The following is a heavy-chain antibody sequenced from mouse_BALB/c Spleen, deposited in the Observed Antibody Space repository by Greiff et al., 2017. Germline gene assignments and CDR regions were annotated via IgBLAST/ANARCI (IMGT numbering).Heavy chain of an antibody. CDR1: GFTFSSYT. CDR2: ISSGGSYT. D-gene: IGHD2-4*01. CDR3: TRTIYYDYDGGFAY. J-gene: IGHJ3*01. Sequence: EVQGVESGGGLVKPGGSLKLSCAASGFTFSSYTMSWVRQTPEKRLEWVATISSGGSYTYYPDSVKGRFTISRDNAKNTLYLQMSSLKSEDTAMYYCTRTIYYDYDGGFAYWGQGTLVTVSA. V-gene: IGHV5-6-4*01.